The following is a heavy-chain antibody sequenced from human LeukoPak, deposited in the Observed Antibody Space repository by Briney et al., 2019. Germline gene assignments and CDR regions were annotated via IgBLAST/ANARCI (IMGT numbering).Heavy chain of an antibody. CDR2: MYVSGTT. J-gene: IGHJ6*02. Sequence: SETLSLTCTVSGGSMSNSYLTWVRQPAGKGLEWIGRMYVSGTTNYNPSLRSRVTTSIDSSKNQFSLRLSSVTAADTAVYYCARENYYDSSGYSEGMDVWGQGTTVTVS. CDR3: ARENYYDSSGYSEGMDV. D-gene: IGHD3-22*01. V-gene: IGHV4-4*07. CDR1: GGSMSNSY.